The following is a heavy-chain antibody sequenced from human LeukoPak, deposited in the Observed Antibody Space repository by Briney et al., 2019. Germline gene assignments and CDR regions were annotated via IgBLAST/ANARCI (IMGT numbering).Heavy chain of an antibody. CDR2: IYNSGKT. CDR1: GGSISNYY. CDR3: ARDYIVDTGVVAFDV. J-gene: IGHJ3*01. V-gene: IGHV4-4*07. Sequence: PSETLSLTCTVSGGSISNYYWNWIRQPAGKGLEWIGHIYNSGKTNYNPSLRGRATISVDESRDLFSLKLTSVTAADTAVYYCARDYIVDTGVVAFDVWGQGALVTVS. D-gene: IGHD5-12*01.